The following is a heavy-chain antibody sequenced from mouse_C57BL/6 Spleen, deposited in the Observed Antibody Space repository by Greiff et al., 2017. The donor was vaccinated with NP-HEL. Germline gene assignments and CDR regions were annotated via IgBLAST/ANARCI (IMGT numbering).Heavy chain of an antibody. CDR1: GYAFSSSW. CDR3: ARSGFITTVVAPSDWYFDV. CDR2: IYPGDGDT. Sequence: VQLQQSGPELVKPGASVKISCKASGYAFSSSWMNWVKQRPGKGLEWIGRIYPGDGDTNYNGKFKGKATLTADKSSSTAYMQLSSLTSEDSAVYFCARSGFITTVVAPSDWYFDVWGTGTTVTVSS. J-gene: IGHJ1*03. V-gene: IGHV1-82*01. D-gene: IGHD1-1*01.